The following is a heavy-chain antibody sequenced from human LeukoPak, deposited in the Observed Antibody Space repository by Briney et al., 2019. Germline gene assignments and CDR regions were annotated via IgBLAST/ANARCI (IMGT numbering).Heavy chain of an antibody. J-gene: IGHJ4*02. CDR2: INAGNGNT. D-gene: IGHD3-10*01. CDR1: GYTFTSYA. CDR3: ARGYGSGSYLVDY. V-gene: IGHV1-3*01. Sequence: ASVKVSCKASGYTFTSYAMHWVRQAPGQRLEWMGWINAGNGNTKYSQKFQGRVTITRDTSTSTAYMELRSLRSDDTAVYYCARGYGSGSYLVDYWGQGTLVTVSS.